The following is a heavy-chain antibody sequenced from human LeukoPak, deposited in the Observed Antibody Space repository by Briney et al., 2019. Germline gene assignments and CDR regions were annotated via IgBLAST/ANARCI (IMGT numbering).Heavy chain of an antibody. D-gene: IGHD6-13*01. Sequence: GGSLRLSCAASGFTFSSYAMSWFRQAPGKGLEWVSAISGSGGSTYYADSVKGRFTISRNNSKNTLYLQMNSLRAEDTAVYYCARDRIAANNWFDPWGQGTLVTVSS. V-gene: IGHV3-23*01. CDR3: ARDRIAANNWFDP. CDR2: ISGSGGST. J-gene: IGHJ5*02. CDR1: GFTFSSYA.